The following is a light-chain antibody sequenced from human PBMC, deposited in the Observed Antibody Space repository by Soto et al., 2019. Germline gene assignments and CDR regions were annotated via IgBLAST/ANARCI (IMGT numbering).Light chain of an antibody. Sequence: EIVLTQSPGTLSLSPGERATLSCRASQSVSNNYLAWYQQKPGQAPRLLIYGASNRATGIPDRFSGSGSGTDSTLTISSLQPEDVPTYYCLQHYDFPPTFGQGTKVDI. J-gene: IGKJ1*01. CDR1: QSVSNNY. CDR3: LQHYDFPPT. CDR2: GAS. V-gene: IGKV3-20*01.